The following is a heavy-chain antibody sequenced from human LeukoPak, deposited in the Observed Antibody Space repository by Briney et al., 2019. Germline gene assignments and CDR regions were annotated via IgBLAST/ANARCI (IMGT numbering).Heavy chain of an antibody. D-gene: IGHD2-15*01. Sequence: GGSLRLSCTSSAFSLSVYNLNWVRQAPGKGLECISYISSDDGSITYADSVKGRFSISKDIDENSLYLEMNSLRAEDTAVYYCARAPSGWWEPTSYRGSNFDYWGQGTLVTVSS. CDR3: ARAPSGWWEPTSYRGSNFDY. CDR1: AFSLSVYN. CDR2: ISSDDGSI. V-gene: IGHV3-48*01. J-gene: IGHJ4*02.